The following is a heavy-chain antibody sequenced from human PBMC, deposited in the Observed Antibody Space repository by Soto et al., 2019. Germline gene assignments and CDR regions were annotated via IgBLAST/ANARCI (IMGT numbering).Heavy chain of an antibody. D-gene: IGHD1-1*01. Sequence: SETLSLTCTVSGGSISSYYWSWIRQPPGKGLEWIGYIYYSGSTNYNPSLKSRVTISVDTSKNQFSLKLSSVTAADTAVYYCARINSDQLRTRFDYWGQGTLVTVSS. CDR3: ARINSDQLRTRFDY. J-gene: IGHJ4*02. V-gene: IGHV4-59*01. CDR2: IYYSGST. CDR1: GGSISSYY.